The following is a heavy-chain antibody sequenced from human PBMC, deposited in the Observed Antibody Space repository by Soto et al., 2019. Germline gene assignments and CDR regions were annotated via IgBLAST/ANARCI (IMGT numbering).Heavy chain of an antibody. D-gene: IGHD4-4*01. CDR2: IKSKTDGGTT. J-gene: IGHJ6*02. V-gene: IGHV3-15*01. CDR1: GFTFSNAW. CDR3: TTPYSNYYYYYGMDV. Sequence: GGSLRLSCAASGFTFSNAWMSWVRQAPGKGLEWVGRIKSKTDGGTTDYAAPVKGRFTISRDDSKNTLYLQMNSLKTEDTAVYYCTTPYSNYYYYYGMDVWGQGTTVTVSS.